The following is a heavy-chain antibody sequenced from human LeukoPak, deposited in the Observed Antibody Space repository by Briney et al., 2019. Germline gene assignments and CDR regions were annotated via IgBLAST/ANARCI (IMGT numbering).Heavy chain of an antibody. CDR2: IYFSGGT. V-gene: IGHV4-59*01. Sequence: SETLSLTCTVSSDSISSYYWSWIRQPPGKGLEWIGYIYFSGGTNYNPSLKSRVTISVDTSKNQFSLKLSSVTAADTAVYCCARSGHSYGTYYFDYWGQRSLVTVSS. D-gene: IGHD5-18*01. CDR1: SDSISSYY. CDR3: ARSGHSYGTYYFDY. J-gene: IGHJ4*02.